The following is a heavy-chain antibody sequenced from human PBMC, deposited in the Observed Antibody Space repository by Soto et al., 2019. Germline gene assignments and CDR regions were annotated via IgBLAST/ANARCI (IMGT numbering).Heavy chain of an antibody. J-gene: IGHJ6*02. D-gene: IGHD3-3*01. Sequence: GGSLRLSCAASGFTFSSYGMHWVRQAPGKGLEWVAVISYDGSNKYYADSVKGRFTISRDNSKNTLYLQMNSLRAEDTAVYYCAKVGTAYYDFWSGYLGRIPYYYYGMDVWGQGTTVTVSS. CDR2: ISYDGSNK. V-gene: IGHV3-30*18. CDR1: GFTFSSYG. CDR3: AKVGTAYYDFWSGYLGRIPYYYYGMDV.